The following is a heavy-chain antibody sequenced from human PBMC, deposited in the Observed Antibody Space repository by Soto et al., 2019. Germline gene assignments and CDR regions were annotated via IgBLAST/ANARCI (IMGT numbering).Heavy chain of an antibody. CDR2: IDWDDDK. Sequence: SGPTLVNPTQTLTLTCTFSGFSLSTSGMCVSWIRQPPGKALEWLARIDWDDDKYYSISLKTRLTISKDTSKNQVVLRVTDMDPVDTATYYCARTNGYTRAFDIWGQGTMVTVPS. D-gene: IGHD5-12*01. V-gene: IGHV2-70*11. CDR3: ARTNGYTRAFDI. CDR1: GFSLSTSGMC. J-gene: IGHJ3*02.